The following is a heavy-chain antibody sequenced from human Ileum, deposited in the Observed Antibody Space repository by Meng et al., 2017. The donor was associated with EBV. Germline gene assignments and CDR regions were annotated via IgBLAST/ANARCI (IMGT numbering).Heavy chain of an antibody. CDR3: ARRDTAWFDP. D-gene: IGHD2-21*02. CDR2: IYHTGST. CDR1: GGSITSYSYY. J-gene: IGHJ5*02. Sequence: QLHWQASDPGLVMPSGTLALTCSVSGGSITSYSYYWGWIRQPPGKGLEWIATIYHTGSTYYNPSLKSRVTISVDTSKNEFSLKVTSVTAADTALYYCARRDTAWFDPWGRGTLVTVSS. V-gene: IGHV4-39*01.